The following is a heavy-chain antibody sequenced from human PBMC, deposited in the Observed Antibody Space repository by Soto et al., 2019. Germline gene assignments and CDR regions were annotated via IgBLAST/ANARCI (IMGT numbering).Heavy chain of an antibody. CDR2: IYDGGST. V-gene: IGHV3-66*01. J-gene: IGHJ5*02. Sequence: EVQMVEPGGGLVQPGGSLRLSCAASGFPVSTNYVSWVRQAPGKGLEWVSIIYDGGSTYYADSVKGRFTITRDNFKNMLYLQMNSLRAEDTAVYYCARGDGDYGRRLDPWGQGTQVTVSS. CDR1: GFPVSTNY. D-gene: IGHD4-17*01. CDR3: ARGDGDYGRRLDP.